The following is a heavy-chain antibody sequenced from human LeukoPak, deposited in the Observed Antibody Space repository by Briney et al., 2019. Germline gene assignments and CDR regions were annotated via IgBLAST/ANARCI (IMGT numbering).Heavy chain of an antibody. J-gene: IGHJ3*02. Sequence: SETLSLTCTVSGGSISSYYWSWIRQPPGKGLEWIGYNYYSGSTNYNPPLKSRVTISVDTFKNQFSLKLSSVTAADTAVYYCARYQWLEAFDIWGQGTMVTVSS. CDR3: ARYQWLEAFDI. CDR2: NYYSGST. D-gene: IGHD6-19*01. CDR1: GGSISSYY. V-gene: IGHV4-59*01.